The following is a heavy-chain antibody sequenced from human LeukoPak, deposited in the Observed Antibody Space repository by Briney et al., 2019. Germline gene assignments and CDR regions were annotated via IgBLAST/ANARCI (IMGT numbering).Heavy chain of an antibody. Sequence: GGSLRLSCAASGFTFGSYAMSWVRQAPGKGLEWVSAISGSGGSTYYADSVKGRFTISRDNSKNTLYLQMNSLRAEDTAVYYCAKSRYSSSWIDAFDIWGQGTMVTVSS. V-gene: IGHV3-23*01. J-gene: IGHJ3*02. CDR3: AKSRYSSSWIDAFDI. CDR2: ISGSGGST. CDR1: GFTFGSYA. D-gene: IGHD6-13*01.